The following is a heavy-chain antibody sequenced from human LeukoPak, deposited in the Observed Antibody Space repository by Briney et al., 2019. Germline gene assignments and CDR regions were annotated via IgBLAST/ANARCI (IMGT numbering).Heavy chain of an antibody. Sequence: SVKVSCKASGGTFSSYAISWVRQAPGQGLEWMGGIIPIFGTANYAQKFQGRVTITADESTSTAYMELSGLRSEDTAVYYCARWRYCSSTSCSNTYYYYGMDVWGQGTTVTVSS. CDR2: IIPIFGTA. D-gene: IGHD2-2*01. CDR3: ARWRYCSSTSCSNTYYYYGMDV. V-gene: IGHV1-69*13. J-gene: IGHJ6*02. CDR1: GGTFSSYA.